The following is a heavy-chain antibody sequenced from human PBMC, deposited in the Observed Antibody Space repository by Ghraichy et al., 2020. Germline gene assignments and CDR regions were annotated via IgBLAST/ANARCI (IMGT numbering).Heavy chain of an antibody. Sequence: GGPLTLSCAASGFTFSSYSMNWVRQAPGKGLEWVSSISSSSSYIYYADSVKGRFTISRDNAKNSLYLQMNSLRAEDTAVYYCARVGPGGWFDPWGQGTLVTVSS. CDR2: ISSSSSYI. V-gene: IGHV3-21*01. CDR1: GFTFSSYS. J-gene: IGHJ5*02. CDR3: ARVGPGGWFDP.